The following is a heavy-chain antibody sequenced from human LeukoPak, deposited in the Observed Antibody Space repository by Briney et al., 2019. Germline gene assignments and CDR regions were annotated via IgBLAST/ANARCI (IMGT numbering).Heavy chain of an antibody. D-gene: IGHD3-10*01. V-gene: IGHV4-34*01. J-gene: IGHJ4*02. Sequence: SETLSLTXAVYGGSFSGYYWSWIRQPPGKGLEWIGEIDHSGSTNYNPSLKSRVTISVDTSKNQFSLKLSSVTAADTAVYYCARGTSYYGSGSYNFDYWGQGTLVTVSS. CDR3: ARGTSYYGSGSYNFDY. CDR2: IDHSGST. CDR1: GGSFSGYY.